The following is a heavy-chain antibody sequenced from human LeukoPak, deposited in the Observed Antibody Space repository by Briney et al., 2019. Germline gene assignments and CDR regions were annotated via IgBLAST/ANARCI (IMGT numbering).Heavy chain of an antibody. CDR3: AKDQPGYCSSTSCRYWGIFDY. CDR1: EFTFSSYA. V-gene: IGHV3-23*01. Sequence: PGGSLRLSCAASEFTFSSYATSWVRQAPGKGLEWVSAISGSGGSTYYADSVKGRFTISRDNSKNTLYLQTNSLRAEDTAVYYCAKDQPGYCSSTSCRYWGIFDYWGQGTLVTVSS. J-gene: IGHJ4*02. CDR2: ISGSGGST. D-gene: IGHD2-2*01.